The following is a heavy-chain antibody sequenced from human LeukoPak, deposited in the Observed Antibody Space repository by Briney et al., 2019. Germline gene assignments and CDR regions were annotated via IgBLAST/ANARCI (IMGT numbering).Heavy chain of an antibody. J-gene: IGHJ6*02. Sequence: ASVKVSCKASGGTFSSYAISWVRQAPGQGLEWMGWISAYNGNTNYAQKLQGRVTMTTDTSTSTAYMELRSLRSDDTAVYYCARASRALYGMDVWGQGTTVTDSS. CDR3: ARASRALYGMDV. CDR2: ISAYNGNT. V-gene: IGHV1-18*01. CDR1: GGTFSSYA.